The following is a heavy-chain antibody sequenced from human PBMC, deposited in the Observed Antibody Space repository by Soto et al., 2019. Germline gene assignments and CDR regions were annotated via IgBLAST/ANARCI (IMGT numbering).Heavy chain of an antibody. CDR1: GDSISSGGYY. D-gene: IGHD5-12*01. CDR2: IYYSGST. V-gene: IGHV4-31*03. Sequence: QVQLQESGPGLVKPSQTLSLTCTVSGDSISSGGYYWSWIRQHPGKGLEWIGYIYYSGSTYYNPSVMSRVTISVDTSKNQFSLKLSSVTAADTAVYYCAREHSGYDLGYYFDYLGQGTLVTVSS. CDR3: AREHSGYDLGYYFDY. J-gene: IGHJ4*02.